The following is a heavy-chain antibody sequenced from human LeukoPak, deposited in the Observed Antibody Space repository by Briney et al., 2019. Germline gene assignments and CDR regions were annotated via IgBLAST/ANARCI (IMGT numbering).Heavy chain of an antibody. CDR3: ARDFESSDNSGYPSFGY. V-gene: IGHV4-39*02. CDR1: GGSISSSNYY. J-gene: IGHJ4*02. Sequence: SETLSLTCTVSGGSISSSNYYWGWIRQPPGKGLEWIGSTSHSGSTYYNPSLKSRVTISVDTSKNQFSLKLSSVTAADTAVYYCARDFESSDNSGYPSFGYWGQGTLVTVSS. D-gene: IGHD3-22*01. CDR2: TSHSGST.